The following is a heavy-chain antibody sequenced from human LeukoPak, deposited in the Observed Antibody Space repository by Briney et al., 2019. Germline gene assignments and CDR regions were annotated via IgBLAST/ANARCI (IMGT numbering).Heavy chain of an antibody. Sequence: SETLSLTCAVYGGSFSGYYWSWIRQPPGKGLEWIGEINHSGSTNYNPSLKSRVTISVDTSRNQFSLELSSVTAADTAVYYCARRPAGTSFDIWGHGTMVIVSS. CDR1: GGSFSGYY. CDR3: ARRPAGTSFDI. CDR2: INHSGST. J-gene: IGHJ3*02. D-gene: IGHD1-7*01. V-gene: IGHV4-34*01.